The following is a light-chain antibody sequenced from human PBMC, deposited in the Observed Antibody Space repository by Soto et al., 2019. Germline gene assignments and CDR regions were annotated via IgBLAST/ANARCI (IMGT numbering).Light chain of an antibody. J-gene: IGKJ1*01. CDR2: AVS. V-gene: IGKV3-15*01. Sequence: EIMMTQSPGTLSASPGERATLSCRASQSVSSNLAWYQQKPGQAPRLLIYAVSTRATGIPARFSGSGSGTEFTLTISSLPSEDFAVYYCQQYNKWPLTFGQGTKVEIE. CDR1: QSVSSN. CDR3: QQYNKWPLT.